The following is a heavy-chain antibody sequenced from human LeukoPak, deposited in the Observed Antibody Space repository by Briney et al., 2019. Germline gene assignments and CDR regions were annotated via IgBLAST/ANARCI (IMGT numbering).Heavy chain of an antibody. V-gene: IGHV3-7*01. D-gene: IGHD1-14*01. J-gene: IGHJ4*02. Sequence: PGGSLRLSCAASGFTFSGHLMSWVRQAPGKGLEWVANINQGGSDKYYVDSVEGRFTISRDNANNLLYLQMNSLRGEDTAVYYCTRDRSRAEDDWGQGTLVTVSS. CDR2: INQGGSDK. CDR1: GFTFSGHL. CDR3: TRDRSRAEDD.